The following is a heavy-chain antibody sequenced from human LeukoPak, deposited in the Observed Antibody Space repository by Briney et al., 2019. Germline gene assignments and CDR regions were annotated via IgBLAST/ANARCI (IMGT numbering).Heavy chain of an antibody. CDR2: ISGSGGST. D-gene: IGHD1-26*01. V-gene: IGHV3-23*01. Sequence: PGGSLRLSCAASGFTFSSYAMSWVRQAPGKGLEWVSAISGSGGSTYYADSVKGRFTISRDNSKNTLYLQMNSLRAEDTAVYYCAKDSDSGSYLWDNWFDPWGQGTLVTVSS. J-gene: IGHJ5*02. CDR3: AKDSDSGSYLWDNWFDP. CDR1: GFTFSSYA.